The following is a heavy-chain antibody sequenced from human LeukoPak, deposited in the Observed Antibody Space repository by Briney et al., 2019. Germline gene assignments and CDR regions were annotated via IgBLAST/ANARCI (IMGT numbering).Heavy chain of an antibody. J-gene: IGHJ5*02. V-gene: IGHV1-2*06. D-gene: IGHD1-26*01. CDR3: ARADSGSYSSWFDP. CDR1: GYTFTAYY. Sequence: ASVKLSCKASGYTFTAYYMHWLRHAPGQGLECMGRINPNSGDANYAQKFQGRVTMTRDTSISPAYLELSNLRYDDTAVYYCARADSGSYSSWFDPWGQGTLVTVSS. CDR2: INPNSGDA.